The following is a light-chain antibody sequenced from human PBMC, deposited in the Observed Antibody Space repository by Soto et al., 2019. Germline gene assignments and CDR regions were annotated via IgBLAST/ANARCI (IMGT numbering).Light chain of an antibody. CDR3: QQYGSSPIT. CDR1: QSVSSSY. J-gene: IGKJ5*01. CDR2: GAS. Sequence: EIVLTQSPGTLSLSPGERATLSCRASQSVSSSYLAGYQQKPGQAPRLRICGASSRATGIPDRFSGSGSGTDFTLTISRLEPEDFAVYYCQQYGSSPITFGQGTRLEIK. V-gene: IGKV3-20*01.